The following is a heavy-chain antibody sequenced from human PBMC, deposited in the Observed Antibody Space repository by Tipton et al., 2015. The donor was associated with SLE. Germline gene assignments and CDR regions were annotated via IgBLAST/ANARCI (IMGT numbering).Heavy chain of an antibody. CDR3: ATGGYSSSWRRRSPLDL. D-gene: IGHD6-13*01. CDR1: GFTFSNAW. V-gene: IGHV3-15*01. J-gene: IGHJ2*01. Sequence: SLRLSCAASGFTFSNAWMSWVRQAPGKGLEWVGRIKSKTDGGTTDYAAPVKGRSTISRDDSKNTLYLQMNSLKTEDTAVYYCATGGYSSSWRRRSPLDLWGRGTLVTVSS. CDR2: IKSKTDGGTT.